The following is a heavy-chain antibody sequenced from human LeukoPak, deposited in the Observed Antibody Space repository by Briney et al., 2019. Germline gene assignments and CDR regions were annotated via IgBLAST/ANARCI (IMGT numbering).Heavy chain of an antibody. D-gene: IGHD4-17*01. V-gene: IGHV4-59*01. CDR2: THNSGTT. J-gene: IGHJ5*02. CDR3: ARSRGGFGDYGSWFDP. CDR1: GGSISSFF. Sequence: SETLSLTCTVSGGSISSFFWNWIRQPPGKGLEWIGFTHNSGTTNYNPSLKSRVTMSLDTSKNQFSLKLTSVTAADTAFYYCARSRGGFGDYGSWFDPWGQGTLVTVSS.